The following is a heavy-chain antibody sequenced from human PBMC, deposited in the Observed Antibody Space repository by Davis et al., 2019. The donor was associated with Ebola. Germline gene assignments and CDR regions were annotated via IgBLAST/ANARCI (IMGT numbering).Heavy chain of an antibody. J-gene: IGHJ4*02. Sequence: MPSETLSLTCTVSGYSITSGFSWGWIRQPPGEGLEWIGSIYHNGRTNYRPSLKSRVTISVDTSKNQFSLKLSSVTAADTAIYYCARGSIVGSYFWGQGTLVVVSS. V-gene: IGHV4-38-2*02. CDR2: IYHNGRT. CDR3: ARGSIVGSYF. D-gene: IGHD1-26*01. CDR1: GYSITSGFS.